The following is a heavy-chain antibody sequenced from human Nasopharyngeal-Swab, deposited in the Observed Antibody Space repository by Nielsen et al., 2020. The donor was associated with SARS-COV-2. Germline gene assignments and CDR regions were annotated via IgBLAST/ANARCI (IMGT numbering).Heavy chain of an antibody. D-gene: IGHD3-10*01. CDR2: IKSKTDGGTT. CDR3: TTEVLLWFGEFLKAFDY. J-gene: IGHJ4*02. V-gene: IGHV3-15*01. CDR1: GFTFSNAW. Sequence: GESLKISCAASGFTFSNAWMSWVRQAPGKGLEWVGRIKSKTDGGTTDYAAPVKGRFTISRDDSKNTLYLQMNSLKPEDTAVYYCTTEVLLWFGEFLKAFDYWGQGTLVTVSS.